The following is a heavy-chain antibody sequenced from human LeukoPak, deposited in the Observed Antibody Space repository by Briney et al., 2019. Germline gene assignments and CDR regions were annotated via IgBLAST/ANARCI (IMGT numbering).Heavy chain of an antibody. J-gene: IGHJ4*02. CDR2: ISGSGGST. CDR1: EFTFSNQW. D-gene: IGHD3-10*01. V-gene: IGHV3-23*01. Sequence: GGSLTLSCAASEFTFSNQWMTWVRQAPGKGLEWVSAISGSGGSTYYADSVKGRFTISRDNSKNTLYLQMNSLRAEDTAVYYCAKEVYYGSGSYYDYWGQGTLVTVSS. CDR3: AKEVYYGSGSYYDY.